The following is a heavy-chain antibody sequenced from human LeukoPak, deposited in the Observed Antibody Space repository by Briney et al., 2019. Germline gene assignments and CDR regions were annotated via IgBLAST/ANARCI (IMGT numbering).Heavy chain of an antibody. CDR2: IIPIFGTA. V-gene: IGHV1-69*13. CDR3: ARDRSMKYFDY. Sequence: GASVKVSCKASGGTFSSYAISWVRQAPGQGLEWMGGIIPIFGTANYAQKFQGRVTFTADESTSTAYMELSRLRSDDTAVYYCARDRSMKYFDYWGQGTLVTVSS. J-gene: IGHJ4*02. CDR1: GGTFSSYA.